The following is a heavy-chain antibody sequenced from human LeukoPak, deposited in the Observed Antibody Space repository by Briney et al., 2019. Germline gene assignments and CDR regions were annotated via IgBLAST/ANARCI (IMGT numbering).Heavy chain of an antibody. J-gene: IGHJ6*03. CDR3: AKVDRGDYSSSPVPYYNYYMNV. Sequence: PGGPLRLSCAVSGFTFSYYSMNWVRQAPGRGLEWVSCISSSSSLIFYSDSVRGRFTISRDNAKNLLYLHMNSLRVEDTALYYCAKVDRGDYSSSPVPYYNYYMNVWGKGTTVTVSS. CDR1: GFTFSYYS. V-gene: IGHV3-21*01. D-gene: IGHD6-13*01. CDR2: ISSSSSLI.